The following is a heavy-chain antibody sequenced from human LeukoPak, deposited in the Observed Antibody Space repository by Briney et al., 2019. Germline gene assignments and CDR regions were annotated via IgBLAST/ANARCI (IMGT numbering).Heavy chain of an antibody. CDR3: ARLDADCSSTSCYVSTLFDY. Sequence: HGESLKISCKGSGYSFTSYWIGWVRQMPGKGLEWMGIIYPGDSDTRYSPSFQGQVTISADKSISTAYLQWGSLKASDTAMYYCARLDADCSSTSCYVSTLFDYWSREPWSPSPQ. D-gene: IGHD2-2*01. CDR1: GYSFTSYW. J-gene: IGHJ4*02. V-gene: IGHV5-51*01. CDR2: IYPGDSDT.